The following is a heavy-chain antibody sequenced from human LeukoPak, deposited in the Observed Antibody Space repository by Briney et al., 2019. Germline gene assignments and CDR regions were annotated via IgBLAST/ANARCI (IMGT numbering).Heavy chain of an antibody. Sequence: GGSLRVSCAASGFTFSSYSMNWVRQAPGKGLEWVSSISSSSSYIYYADSVEGRFTISRDNAKNSLYLQMNSLRAEDTAVYYCARDRGRIVATIYYFDYWGQGTLVTVSS. V-gene: IGHV3-21*01. D-gene: IGHD5-12*01. J-gene: IGHJ4*02. CDR1: GFTFSSYS. CDR3: ARDRGRIVATIYYFDY. CDR2: ISSSSSYI.